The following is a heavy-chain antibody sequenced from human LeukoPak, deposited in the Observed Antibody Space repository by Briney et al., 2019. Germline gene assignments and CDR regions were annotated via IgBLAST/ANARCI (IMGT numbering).Heavy chain of an antibody. CDR3: ARVRDRSSYFYDLDY. V-gene: IGHV4-59*01. Sequence: TETLSLTCTVSGGSITSYYWSWIRQPPGKGLEWIGCIHYSGSTNYNPSLKSRVTISVDTSKNQFSLKLSSVTAADTAVYYCARVRDRSSYFYDLDYWGQGTLVTVSS. CDR2: IHYSGST. D-gene: IGHD3-22*01. J-gene: IGHJ4*02. CDR1: GGSITSYY.